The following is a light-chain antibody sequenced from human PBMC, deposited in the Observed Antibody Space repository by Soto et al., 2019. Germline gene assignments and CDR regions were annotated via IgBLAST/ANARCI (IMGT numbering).Light chain of an antibody. V-gene: IGKV3-15*01. CDR3: QQYNDWPPLT. CDR2: GAS. J-gene: IGKJ4*01. CDR1: QSIGSL. Sequence: EIVMTQSPATLSVFPGERATLSCRASQSIGSLLAWYQQKPGQAPRLLIYGASVRATGIPGRFSGSGSGTEFTLTISSLQSEVFAVYYCQQYNDWPPLTFGGGTKVEIK.